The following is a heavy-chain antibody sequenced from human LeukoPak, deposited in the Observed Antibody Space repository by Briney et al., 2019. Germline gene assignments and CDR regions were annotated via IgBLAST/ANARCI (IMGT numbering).Heavy chain of an antibody. CDR3: ARAFGYCGGDCYAFFDY. D-gene: IGHD2-21*02. V-gene: IGHV4-34*01. J-gene: IGHJ4*02. CDR1: GGSFSGYY. CDR2: INHSGST. Sequence: SETLSLTCAVYGGSFSGYYWSWIRQPPGRGLEWIGEINHSGSTNYNPSLESRVTISVDTSKNQFSLKLSSVTAADTAVYYCARAFGYCGGDCYAFFDYWGQGTLVTASS.